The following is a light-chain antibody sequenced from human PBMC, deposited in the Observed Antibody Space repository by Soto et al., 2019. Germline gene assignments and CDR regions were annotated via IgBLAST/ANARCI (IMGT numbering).Light chain of an antibody. J-gene: IGKJ4*01. CDR2: ATS. CDR1: QSISRSE. CDR3: QQYGSSPT. Sequence: EIVLTQSPGTGSLSPGESATLSGRASQSISRSELAWYKNRPGQSPRRLIYATSSRATGIPDRFTGGGAGTGFTLTISSLEPEDSAVYYCQQYGSSPTFGGGTRWIS. V-gene: IGKV3-20*01.